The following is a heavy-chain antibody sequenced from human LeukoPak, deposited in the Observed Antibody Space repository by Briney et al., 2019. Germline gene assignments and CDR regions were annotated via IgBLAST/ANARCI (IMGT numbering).Heavy chain of an antibody. CDR1: GYTFTGYY. CDR2: INPNSGGT. D-gene: IGHD2-15*01. J-gene: IGHJ4*02. V-gene: IGHV1-2*02. CDR3: AREGYCRGGSCLDY. Sequence: ASVKVSCEASGYTFTGYYMHWVRQAPGQGLEWMGWINPNSGGTNYAQQFQGRVTMTRDTSISTYYMELSRLISDDTAVYYCAREGYCRGGSCLDYWGQGALVTVSS.